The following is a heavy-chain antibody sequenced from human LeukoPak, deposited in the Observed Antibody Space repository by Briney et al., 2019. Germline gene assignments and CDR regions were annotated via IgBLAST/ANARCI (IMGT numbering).Heavy chain of an antibody. V-gene: IGHV3-33*06. CDR3: AKGLAVAGREYYFYD. Sequence: GGSLRLSCAASGFTFSSYGMHWVRQAPGKGLEWVAVIWYDGSNKYYADSVKVRFTISRDNTKNTLYLQMNSLRSEDTAVYYSAKGLAVAGREYYFYDWGQGTLVTVSS. CDR1: GFTFSSYG. D-gene: IGHD6-19*01. J-gene: IGHJ4*02. CDR2: IWYDGSNK.